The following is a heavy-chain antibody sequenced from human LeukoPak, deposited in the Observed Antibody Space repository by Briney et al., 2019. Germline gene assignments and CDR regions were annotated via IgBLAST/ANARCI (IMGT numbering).Heavy chain of an antibody. CDR3: ARDQIRFLEWLPLDY. J-gene: IGHJ4*02. Sequence: GGSLRLSCAASGFTFSSCSMNWVRQAPGKGLEWVSSISSSSSYIYYADSVKGRFTISRDNAKNSLYLQMNSLRAEDTAVYYCARDQIRFLEWLPLDYWGQGTLVTVSS. V-gene: IGHV3-21*01. CDR2: ISSSSSYI. D-gene: IGHD3-3*01. CDR1: GFTFSSCS.